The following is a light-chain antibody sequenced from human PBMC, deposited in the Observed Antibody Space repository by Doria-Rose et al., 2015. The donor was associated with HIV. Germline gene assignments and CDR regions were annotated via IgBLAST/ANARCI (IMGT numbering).Light chain of an antibody. CDR1: HTVSTY. Sequence: DLQVAQTPSSLSPSIRHTCTITCRASHTVSTYLNWFQQEPGKAPKLLIYAASSLQSGVPSRFSGSGSGTDFALTISGLRPEDFATYYCQQYYSSLPWKLGQGTKVEMK. J-gene: IGKJ1*01. V-gene: IGKV1-39*01. CDR2: AAS. CDR3: QQYYSSLPWK.